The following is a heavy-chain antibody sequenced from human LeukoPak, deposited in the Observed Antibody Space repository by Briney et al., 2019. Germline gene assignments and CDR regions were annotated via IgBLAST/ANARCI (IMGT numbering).Heavy chain of an antibody. CDR2: IIPIFGTA. CDR3: ARVTQNSIADY. V-gene: IGHV1-69*13. D-gene: IGHD2/OR15-2a*01. Sequence: ASVKVSCKGSGGTFISYAISWVRQAPGQGLEWMGGIIPIFGTANYAQKFQGRVTITADESTSTAYMELSSLRSEDTAVYYCARVTQNSIADYRGQGTLVTVSS. J-gene: IGHJ4*02. CDR1: GGTFISYA.